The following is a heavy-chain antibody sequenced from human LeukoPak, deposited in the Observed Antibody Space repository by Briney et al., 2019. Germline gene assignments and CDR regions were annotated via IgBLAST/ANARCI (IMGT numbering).Heavy chain of an antibody. Sequence: SETLSLTCTVSGSSISSSTYYWGWIRQPPAKGLEWIGTIYYSGSTYYNPSLKSRVTISVDTSKNQFSLRLSSVTAADTAVYYCARTTDSSSYYSHFDYWGQGTLVTVSS. J-gene: IGHJ4*02. V-gene: IGHV4-39*01. CDR1: GSSISSSTYY. D-gene: IGHD3-22*01. CDR3: ARTTDSSSYYSHFDY. CDR2: IYYSGST.